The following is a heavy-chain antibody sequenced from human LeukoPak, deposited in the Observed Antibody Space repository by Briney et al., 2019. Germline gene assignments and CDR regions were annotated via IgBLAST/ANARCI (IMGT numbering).Heavy chain of an antibody. Sequence: SVTVSCKASGGTFSSYAISWVRQAPGQGLEWMGGIIPIFGTANYAQKFQGRVTITADESTSTAYMELSSLRSEDTAVYYCARDQQQLNDAFDIWGQGTMVTVSS. V-gene: IGHV1-69*13. CDR3: ARDQQQLNDAFDI. D-gene: IGHD6-13*01. CDR2: IIPIFGTA. CDR1: GGTFSSYA. J-gene: IGHJ3*02.